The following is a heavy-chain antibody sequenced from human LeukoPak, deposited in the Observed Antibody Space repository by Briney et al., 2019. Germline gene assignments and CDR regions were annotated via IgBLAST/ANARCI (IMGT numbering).Heavy chain of an antibody. CDR3: ARDFMGDSSGYYEDY. V-gene: IGHV4-59*12. D-gene: IGHD3-22*01. J-gene: IGHJ4*02. Sequence: SETLSLTCTVSGGSISSYYWSWIRQPPGKGLEWIGYIYYSGSTNYNPSLKSRVTMSVDTSKNQFSLKLSSVTAADTAVYYCARDFMGDSSGYYEDYWGQGTLVTVSS. CDR1: GGSISSYY. CDR2: IYYSGST.